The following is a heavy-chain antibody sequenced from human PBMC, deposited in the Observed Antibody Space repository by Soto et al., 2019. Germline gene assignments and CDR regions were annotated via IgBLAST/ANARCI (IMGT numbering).Heavy chain of an antibody. D-gene: IGHD6-13*01. Sequence: PGGSLRLSCTTSGFTFGDYAMSWSRQAPGKGLEWVGVIRSKAYGGTTDYAASVKGRSTISRDDSKSIAYLQMNSLKSEDTGVYYCTKYTYTSRYAYYGMDVWGHGTTVTVS. J-gene: IGHJ6*02. V-gene: IGHV3-49*03. CDR2: IRSKAYGGTT. CDR3: TKYTYTSRYAYYGMDV. CDR1: GFTFGDYA.